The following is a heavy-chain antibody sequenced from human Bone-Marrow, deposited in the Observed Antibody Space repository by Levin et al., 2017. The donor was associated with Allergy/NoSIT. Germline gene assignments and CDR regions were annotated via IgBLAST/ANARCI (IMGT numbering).Heavy chain of an antibody. D-gene: IGHD3-3*01. V-gene: IGHV3-9*01. Sequence: GGSLRLSCAASGFTFDDYAMHWVRQAPGKGLEWVSGISWNSGSIGYADSVKGRFTISRDNAKNSLYLQMNSLRAEDTALYYCAKGAPQSGYYNPGVWELLPFDYWGQGTLVTVSS. CDR2: ISWNSGSI. CDR3: AKGAPQSGYYNPGVWELLPFDY. J-gene: IGHJ4*02. CDR1: GFTFDDYA.